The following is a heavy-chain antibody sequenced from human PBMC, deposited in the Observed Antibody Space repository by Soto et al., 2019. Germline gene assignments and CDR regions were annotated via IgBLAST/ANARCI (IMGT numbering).Heavy chain of an antibody. J-gene: IGHJ4*02. CDR2: TSYDGNNK. CDR1: GFRFKSFV. Sequence: QVQLVESGGGVVQPGTSLRLSCAASGFRFKSFVMHWVRQAPGKGLEWVAFTSYDGNNKDYGDSVKGRFTVSRDNSQHTLHLQMDFLRPEDTAIYYCARWGTTGGFDLWGQGPLVSVSS. D-gene: IGHD3-16*01. CDR3: ARWGTTGGFDL. V-gene: IGHV3-30*19.